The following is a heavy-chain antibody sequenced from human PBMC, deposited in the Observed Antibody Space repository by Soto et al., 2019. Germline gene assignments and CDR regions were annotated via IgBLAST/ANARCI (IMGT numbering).Heavy chain of an antibody. Sequence: LTCAVSGYSISSGYYWGWIRQPPGKGLEWIGSIYHSGSTYYNPSLKSRVTISVDTSKNQFSLKLSSVTAADTAVYYCARVKGSITMVRGGPTAFDYWGQGTLVTVSS. J-gene: IGHJ4*02. CDR1: GYSISSGYY. V-gene: IGHV4-38-2*01. CDR2: IYHSGST. CDR3: ARVKGSITMVRGGPTAFDY. D-gene: IGHD3-10*01.